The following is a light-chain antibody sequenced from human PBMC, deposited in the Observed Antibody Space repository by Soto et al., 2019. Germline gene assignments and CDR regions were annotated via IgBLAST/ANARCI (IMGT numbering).Light chain of an antibody. Sequence: QSALTQPASVSWSPGQSITISCTGTSSDVGGYNYVSWYQQHPGKAPKLMIYDVSNRHSGVSNRFSGSKSGNTASLTISGLQAEDEADYYCSSYTSSSTLFGGGTKVTVL. J-gene: IGLJ2*01. CDR1: SSDVGGYNY. V-gene: IGLV2-14*01. CDR2: DVS. CDR3: SSYTSSSTL.